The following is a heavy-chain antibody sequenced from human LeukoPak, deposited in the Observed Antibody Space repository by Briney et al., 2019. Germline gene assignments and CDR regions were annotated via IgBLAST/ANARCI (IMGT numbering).Heavy chain of an antibody. CDR2: TYYRSKWNK. Sequence: SQTLSLTCAISGDIVSSNSAAWNWIRQSPSRGLEWLGRTYYRSKWNKNYAASVKSRITINPDTSKNQLSLQLNSVTPEDTAVYNCARGYMGTTDYWGQGTLVTVSS. CDR3: ARGYMGTTDY. D-gene: IGHD1-7*01. J-gene: IGHJ4*02. CDR1: GDIVSSNSAA. V-gene: IGHV6-1*01.